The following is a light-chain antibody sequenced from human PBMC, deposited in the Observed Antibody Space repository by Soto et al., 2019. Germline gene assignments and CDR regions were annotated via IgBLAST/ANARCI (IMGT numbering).Light chain of an antibody. V-gene: IGKV1-5*01. CDR2: DAS. J-gene: IGKJ4*01. Sequence: DIQMTQSPSTLSASVGDRVTITCRASQNISGWLAWCQQKPGKAPKLLMHDASNLESGVPSRFSGSGSGTEFTLTITSLQPDDFATYYCQQYSSYSLTFGGGTKVDI. CDR3: QQYSSYSLT. CDR1: QNISGW.